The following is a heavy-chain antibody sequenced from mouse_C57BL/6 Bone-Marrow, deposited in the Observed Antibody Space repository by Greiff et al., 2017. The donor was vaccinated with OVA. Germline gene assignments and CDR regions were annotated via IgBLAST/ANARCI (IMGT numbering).Heavy chain of an antibody. V-gene: IGHV1-26*01. CDR1: GYTFTDYY. J-gene: IGHJ1*03. CDR3: ARSGYGSRRGYWYFDV. D-gene: IGHD1-1*01. CDR2: INPNNGGT. Sequence: EVQLQQSGPELVKPGASVKISCKASGYTFTDYYMNWVKQSHGKSLEWIGDINPNNGGTSYNQKFKGKATLTVDKSSSTAYMELRSLTSEDSAVYYCARSGYGSRRGYWYFDVWGTGTTVTVSS.